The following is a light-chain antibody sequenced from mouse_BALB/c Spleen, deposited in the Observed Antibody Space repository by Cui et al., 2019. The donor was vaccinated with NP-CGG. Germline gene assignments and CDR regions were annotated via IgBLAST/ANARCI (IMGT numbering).Light chain of an antibody. CDR2: GTN. Sequence: QAVVTQDSALTTSPGETVTLTCRSSTGAVTTSNYANWVQEKPDHLFTGLIGGTNNRAPVVPARFSGSLIGDKAALTITGAQIEDEAIYFCALWYSNHWVFGGGTKLTVL. V-gene: IGLV1*01. J-gene: IGLJ1*01. CDR3: ALWYSNHWV. CDR1: TGAVTTSNY.